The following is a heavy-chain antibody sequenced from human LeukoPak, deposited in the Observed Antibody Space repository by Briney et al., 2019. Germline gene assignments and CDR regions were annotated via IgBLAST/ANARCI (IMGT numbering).Heavy chain of an antibody. CDR2: FDVIDAKT. J-gene: IGHJ4*02. CDR1: GSSLTELS. V-gene: IGHV1-24*01. Sequence: GASVKVSCTVSGSSLTELSLYWVRQAPGKGLEWMGGFDVIDAKTFYAQKFQGRVTMTEDSSTDTAYMELSSLRSDDTAFYYCAAGRPYSLLDYWGRGTLLTVSS. D-gene: IGHD5-18*01. CDR3: AAGRPYSLLDY.